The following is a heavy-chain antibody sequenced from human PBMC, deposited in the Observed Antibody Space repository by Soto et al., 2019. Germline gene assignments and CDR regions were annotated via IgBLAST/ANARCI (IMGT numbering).Heavy chain of an antibody. CDR2: IYYSGST. CDR3: ARVYYDSSGYYYFGYYYGMDV. J-gene: IGHJ6*02. D-gene: IGHD3-22*01. V-gene: IGHV4-39*01. CDR1: GGSISSSSYY. Sequence: SETLSLTCTVSGGSISSSSYYWGWIRQPPGKGLEWIGSIYYSGSTYYNPSLKSRVTLSLDTSKNQFSLKLSSVTAADTAVYYCARVYYDSSGYYYFGYYYGMDVWGQGTTVTVSS.